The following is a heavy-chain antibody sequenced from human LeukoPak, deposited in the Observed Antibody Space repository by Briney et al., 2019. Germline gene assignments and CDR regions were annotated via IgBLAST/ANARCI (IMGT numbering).Heavy chain of an antibody. CDR3: ARQNDFRLDY. CDR2: IYPGDSDT. J-gene: IGHJ4*02. Sequence: RASVKVSCKASGYTFSSYWIGWVRQMPGKGLEWMGIIYPGDSDTRYSPSLQGQVTISVDTSIGTAYLQWSSLKASDTAIYYCARQNDFRLDYWGQGTLVTVSS. D-gene: IGHD3-3*01. CDR1: GYTFSSYW. V-gene: IGHV5-51*01.